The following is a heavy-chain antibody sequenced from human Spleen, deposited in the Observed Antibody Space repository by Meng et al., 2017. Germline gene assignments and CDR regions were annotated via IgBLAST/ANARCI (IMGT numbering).Heavy chain of an antibody. Sequence: VQLVESGGGLVNPGGSLRLSCAASGFSFSSHAMHWVRQAPGKGLEWVALISYDGTSKYYADSVKGRFTISRDNSKNTMYLHMNSLRAEDTAVYYCAKDFGPKQLWDLFDYWGQGTLVTVSS. CDR1: GFSFSSHA. CDR3: AKDFGPKQLWDLFDY. CDR2: ISYDGTSK. J-gene: IGHJ4*02. V-gene: IGHV3-30*04. D-gene: IGHD5-18*01.